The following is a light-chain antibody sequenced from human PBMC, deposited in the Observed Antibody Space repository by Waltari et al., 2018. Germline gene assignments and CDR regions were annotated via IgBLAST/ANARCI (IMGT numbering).Light chain of an antibody. V-gene: IGKV3-11*01. J-gene: IGKJ5*01. Sequence: DIVLTQSPATLSLSPGERATLSCRASQSVSTSLAWYQQKPGQAPRLLISDASNRATGIPARFTGSGSGTDFTLTISSLEPEDFGVYYCQQRSTWPPITFGQGTRLEIK. CDR1: QSVSTS. CDR2: DAS. CDR3: QQRSTWPPIT.